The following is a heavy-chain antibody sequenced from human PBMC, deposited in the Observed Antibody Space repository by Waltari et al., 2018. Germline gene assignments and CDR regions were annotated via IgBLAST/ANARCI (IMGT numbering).Heavy chain of an antibody. D-gene: IGHD2-21*02. CDR2: MFYRGDT. CDR3: ARHKPRSDCLDP. V-gene: IGHV4-39*01. Sequence: QVLLQESGPGLVKPSETLSLTCTVSDDSFTRNSYCWGWIRQPPGRGLEWIGCMFYRGDTYYNPSLKSRLTMSVDTSKNQFSLKRNSATAADTAVYYCARHKPRSDCLDPWGQGTLVTVSS. J-gene: IGHJ5*02. CDR1: DDSFTRNSYC.